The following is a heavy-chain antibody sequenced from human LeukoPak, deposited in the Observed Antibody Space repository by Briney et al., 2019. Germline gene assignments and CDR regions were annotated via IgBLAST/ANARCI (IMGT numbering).Heavy chain of an antibody. V-gene: IGHV3-30*03. Sequence: GGSLRLSCAASGLTFSNFGMHWARQAPGKGLEWVAVISYDGSDQYYIDSVKGRFTISRDNSKNTLYLQMNSLRAEDTAVYYCARDNWESYWGQGTLVTVSS. CDR1: GLTFSNFG. D-gene: IGHD7-27*01. CDR2: ISYDGSDQ. J-gene: IGHJ4*02. CDR3: ARDNWESY.